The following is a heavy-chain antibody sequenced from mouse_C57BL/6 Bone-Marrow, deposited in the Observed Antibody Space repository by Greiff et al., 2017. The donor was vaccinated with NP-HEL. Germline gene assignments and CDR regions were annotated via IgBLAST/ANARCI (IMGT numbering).Heavy chain of an antibody. CDR1: GYTFTDYY. V-gene: IGHV1-76*01. CDR2: IYPGSGNT. Sequence: VQLQQSGAELVRPGASVKLSCKASGYTFTDYYINWVKQRPGQGLEWIARIYPGSGNTYYNEKFKGKATLTAEKSSSTAYMQLSSLTSEDSAVYFCARILGYYYAMDYWGQGTSVTVSS. CDR3: ARILGYYYAMDY. J-gene: IGHJ4*01.